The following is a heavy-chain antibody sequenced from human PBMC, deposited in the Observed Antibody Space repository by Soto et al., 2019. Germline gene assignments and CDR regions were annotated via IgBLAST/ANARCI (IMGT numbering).Heavy chain of an antibody. Sequence: SVKVSCKASGGTFSSYAISWVGQSAGQGLEWMGGIIPIFGTANYAQKFQGRVTITADKSTSTAYMELSSLRSEDTAVYYCASFLIAAAGKRGDYWGQGTLVTVSS. J-gene: IGHJ4*02. CDR2: IIPIFGTA. CDR3: ASFLIAAAGKRGDY. D-gene: IGHD6-13*01. CDR1: GGTFSSYA. V-gene: IGHV1-69*06.